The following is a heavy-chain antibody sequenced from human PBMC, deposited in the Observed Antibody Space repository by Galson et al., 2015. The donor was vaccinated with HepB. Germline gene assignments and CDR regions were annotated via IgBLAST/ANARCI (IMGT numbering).Heavy chain of an antibody. J-gene: IGHJ4*02. CDR1: GFTVSSNY. V-gene: IGHV3-53*01. CDR3: ARGYSSFWNSGLGY. CDR2: IYSGGST. Sequence: SLRLSCAASGFTVSSNYMSWVRQTPGKGLEWVPIIYSGGSTYYADSVKGRSTISRDNSKNTLYLQMNSLRAEDTAVYYCARGYSSFWNSGLGYWGQGTLVTVSS. D-gene: IGHD6-6*01.